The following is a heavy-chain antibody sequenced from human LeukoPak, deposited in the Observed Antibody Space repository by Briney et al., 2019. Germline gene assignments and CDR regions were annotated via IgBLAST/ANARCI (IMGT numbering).Heavy chain of an antibody. CDR3: AKSEEAVLRYFDWWDY. D-gene: IGHD3-9*01. Sequence: GGSLRLSCAASGFTFSSYAMSWVRQAPGKGLEWVAAISGSGGSTYYADSVKDRFTISRDNSKNTLYLQMNSLRGEDKTVYYCAKSEEAVLRYFDWWDYWGQGTLVTVSS. J-gene: IGHJ4*02. V-gene: IGHV3-23*01. CDR1: GFTFSSYA. CDR2: ISGSGGST.